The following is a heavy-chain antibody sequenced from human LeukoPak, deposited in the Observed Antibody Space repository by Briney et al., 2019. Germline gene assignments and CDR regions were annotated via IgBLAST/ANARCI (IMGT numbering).Heavy chain of an antibody. J-gene: IGHJ4*02. Sequence: GGSLRLSCAASGFTLSNHWMNWVRQAPGKGLEWAANISPDGIDKYYVDSVRGRFTISRDNAKNSLYLQMSSLRAEDTAVYYCVRGSDSWGQGTLVTVSS. CDR2: ISPDGIDK. CDR3: VRGSDS. V-gene: IGHV3-7*01. CDR1: GFTLSNHW.